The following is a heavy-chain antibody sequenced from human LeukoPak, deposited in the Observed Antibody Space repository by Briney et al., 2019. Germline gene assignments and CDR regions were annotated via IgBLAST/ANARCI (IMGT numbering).Heavy chain of an antibody. CDR3: AKAVVPALL. V-gene: IGHV3-23*01. J-gene: IGHJ4*02. D-gene: IGHD2-2*01. Sequence: EGSLRLPCAASGFTFSSYAMSWVRKAPGKGLEWVSAISGSGGSTYYADSVKGRFTIYRDNSKNTLYLQMNSLRAEDTAVYYCAKAVVPALLWGQGTLVTVSS. CDR1: GFTFSSYA. CDR2: ISGSGGST.